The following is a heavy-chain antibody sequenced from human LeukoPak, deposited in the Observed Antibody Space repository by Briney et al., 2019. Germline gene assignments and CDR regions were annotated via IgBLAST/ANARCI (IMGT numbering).Heavy chain of an antibody. D-gene: IGHD3-9*01. Sequence: SQTLSLTCAVSGDSVSSNSAAWNWIRQSPSRGLEWLGRTYYRSKWYNDYAVYVKSRISINPHTSKNPFSLQLKSVPPEDTAVYYCSRSALHFDWGPSDYYYGMDVWGQGTTVTVSS. CDR3: SRSALHFDWGPSDYYYGMDV. V-gene: IGHV6-1*01. J-gene: IGHJ6*02. CDR1: GDSVSSNSAA. CDR2: TYYRSKWYN.